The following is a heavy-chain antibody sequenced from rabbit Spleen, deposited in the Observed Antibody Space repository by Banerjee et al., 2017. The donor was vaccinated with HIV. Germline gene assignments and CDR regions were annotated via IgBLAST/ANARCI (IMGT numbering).Heavy chain of an antibody. CDR1: GFSFSSNYY. CDR2: IYVDTARDR. J-gene: IGHJ3*01. CDR3: ARDLDGVIGWNFGW. Sequence: QSLEESGGDLVKPGASLTLTCTASGFSFSSNYYMCWVRQAPGKGLEWIACIYVDTARDRWYASWAKGRFTISRDNAQNTLYLQLNSLTAADTATYFCARDLDGVIGWNFGWWGQGTLVTVS. V-gene: IGHV1S40*01. D-gene: IGHD4-1*01.